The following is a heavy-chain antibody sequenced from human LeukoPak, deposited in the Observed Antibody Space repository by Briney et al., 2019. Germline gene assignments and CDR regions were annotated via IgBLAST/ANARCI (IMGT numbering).Heavy chain of an antibody. CDR2: ISSSSSYI. V-gene: IGHV3-21*01. CDR3: ASGGSEDY. D-gene: IGHD1-26*01. Sequence: GGSLRLSCAASGFTFGSYGMSWVRQAPGKGLEWVSSISSSSSYIYYADSVKGRFTISRDNAKNSLYLQMNSLRAEDTAVYYCASGGSEDYWGQGTLVTVSS. J-gene: IGHJ4*02. CDR1: GFTFGSYG.